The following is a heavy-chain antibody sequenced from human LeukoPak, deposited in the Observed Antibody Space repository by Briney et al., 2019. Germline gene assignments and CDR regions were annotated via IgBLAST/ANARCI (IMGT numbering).Heavy chain of an antibody. Sequence: ASVKVSCKASGYTFTSYHMHWVRQAPGQGPEWMGVIKPRGGSTSYAQKFQGRVTMTRDTSTSTVYMELSSLRAEDTAVYFCARDWQLERLHIDYWGQGTLVTVSS. D-gene: IGHD1-1*01. J-gene: IGHJ4*02. CDR1: GYTFTSYH. V-gene: IGHV1-46*01. CDR2: IKPRGGST. CDR3: ARDWQLERLHIDY.